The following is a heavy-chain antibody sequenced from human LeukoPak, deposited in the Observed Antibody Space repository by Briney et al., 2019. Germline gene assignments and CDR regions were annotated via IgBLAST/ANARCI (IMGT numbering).Heavy chain of an antibody. CDR2: MNPNSGNT. Sequence: GASVKVSCKAPGYTFFSYDNNWVRQATGQGLEWMGWMNPNSGNTGYAQKFQGRVTMTRNTSMSTAYMELSSLRSEDTAVYYCARSQATGFDYWGQGTLVTVSS. V-gene: IGHV1-8*01. CDR3: ARSQATGFDY. CDR1: GYTFFSYD. D-gene: IGHD1-1*01. J-gene: IGHJ4*02.